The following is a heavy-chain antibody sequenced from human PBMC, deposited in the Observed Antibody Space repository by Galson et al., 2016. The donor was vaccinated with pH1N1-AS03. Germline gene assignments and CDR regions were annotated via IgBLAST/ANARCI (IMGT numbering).Heavy chain of an antibody. V-gene: IGHV4-4*07. J-gene: IGHJ4*02. Sequence: LSLTCNVSGGSISSYYWSWIRQPAGKGLEWIGHIYFNGNTNYNPSLKSRVTISIDTSKNQFSLKLISVTAADTAVYYCAREAGDYAEYYFDYWGQGSLVTVSS. CDR2: IYFNGNT. CDR1: GGSISSYY. CDR3: AREAGDYAEYYFDY. D-gene: IGHD4-17*01.